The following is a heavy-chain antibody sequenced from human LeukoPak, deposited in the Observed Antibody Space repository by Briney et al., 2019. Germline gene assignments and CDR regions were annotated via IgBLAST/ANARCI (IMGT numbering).Heavy chain of an antibody. CDR3: ARESEGMDV. CDR2: INSDGSST. V-gene: IGHV3-74*01. J-gene: IGHJ6*02. Sequence: GGSLRLSCAASGFTLSNHWMHWVRQVPGKGPVWVSRINSDGSSTRHADSVKGRFTISRDNAKNTLYLQMNSLRAEDTAVYYCARESEGMDVWGQGTTVTVSS. CDR1: GFTLSNHW.